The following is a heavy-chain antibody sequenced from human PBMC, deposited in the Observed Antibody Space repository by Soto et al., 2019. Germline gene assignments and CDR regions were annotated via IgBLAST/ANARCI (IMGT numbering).Heavy chain of an antibody. V-gene: IGHV1-69*01. CDR3: ASGVGGLGGSSGWPDYAFDV. Sequence: QVQLVQSGAAVRKPGSSVKVSCKASGGTFTKYAITWVRQAPRQGLEWMGGIVPLPGTTNYAQEFRGRVTISADESTGTAYLELSSLRSEDTAVYYCASGVGGLGGSSGWPDYAFDVWGQGTMVIVSS. CDR2: IVPLPGTT. CDR1: GGTFTKYA. J-gene: IGHJ3*01. D-gene: IGHD6-19*01.